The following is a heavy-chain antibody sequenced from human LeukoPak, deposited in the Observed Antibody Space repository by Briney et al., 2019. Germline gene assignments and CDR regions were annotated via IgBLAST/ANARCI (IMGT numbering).Heavy chain of an antibody. Sequence: GESLQISCQGSGYSFTSYWIGWVRQLPGKGLEWMGIIYPGDSGTRYSPSFQGRVTISADKSISTAYLQWSSLKASDTAMYYCARIYSGSYYHGMDVWGQGTTVTVSS. D-gene: IGHD1-26*01. CDR1: GYSFTSYW. CDR2: IYPGDSGT. J-gene: IGHJ6*02. CDR3: ARIYSGSYYHGMDV. V-gene: IGHV5-51*01.